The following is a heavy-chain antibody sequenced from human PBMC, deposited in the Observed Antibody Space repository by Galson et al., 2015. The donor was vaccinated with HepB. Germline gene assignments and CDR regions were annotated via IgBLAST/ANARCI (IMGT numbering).Heavy chain of an antibody. J-gene: IGHJ3*02. CDR2: ISSSGSSI. V-gene: IGHV3-48*03. Sequence: SLRLSCAASGFTFSSYEMNWVRQTPGRGLEWVSYISSSGSSIYYADSVKGRFTISRDNAKNSLYLQMNSLRAEDTAVYFCARDRTVEMSTFTSTDDAFDIWGQGTLVTVSS. CDR1: GFTFSSYE. D-gene: IGHD5-24*01. CDR3: ARDRTVEMSTFTSTDDAFDI.